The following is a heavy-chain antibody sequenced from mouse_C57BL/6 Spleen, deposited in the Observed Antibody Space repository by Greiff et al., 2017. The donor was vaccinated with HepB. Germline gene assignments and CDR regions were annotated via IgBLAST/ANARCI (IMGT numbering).Heavy chain of an antibody. D-gene: IGHD2-4*01. Sequence: EVKLVESGGDLVKPGGSLKLSCAASGFTFSSYGMSWVRQTPDKRLEWVATISSGGSYTYYPDSVKGRFTISRDNAKNTLYLQMSSLKSEDTAMYYCARHEDYDVYAMDDWGQGTSVTVSS. CDR2: ISSGGSYT. J-gene: IGHJ4*01. CDR3: ARHEDYDVYAMDD. V-gene: IGHV5-6*01. CDR1: GFTFSSYG.